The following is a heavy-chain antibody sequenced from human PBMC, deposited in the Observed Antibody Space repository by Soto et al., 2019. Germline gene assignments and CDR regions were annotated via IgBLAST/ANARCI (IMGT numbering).Heavy chain of an antibody. J-gene: IGHJ5*02. CDR3: ARVKTYSSSWLWFDP. D-gene: IGHD6-13*01. CDR1: GFTFSSYA. Sequence: PGGSLRLSCAASGFTFSSYAMHWVRQAPGKGLEYVSAISSNGGTTYYANSVKGRFTISRDNSKNTLYLQMGSSVTAADTAVYYCARVKTYSSSWLWFDPWGQGTLVTVS. CDR2: ISSNGGTT. V-gene: IGHV3-64*01.